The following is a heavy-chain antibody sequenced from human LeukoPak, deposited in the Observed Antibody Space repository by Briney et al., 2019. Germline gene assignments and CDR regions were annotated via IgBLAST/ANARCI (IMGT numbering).Heavy chain of an antibody. V-gene: IGHV3-7*01. CDR2: IKQDGSKK. J-gene: IGHJ4*02. CDR3: ASSGSYRFDY. CDR1: GFPFSSYW. D-gene: IGHD1-26*01. Sequence: GGSLRLSCVASGFPFSSYWMTWVRQAPGKGLEWVANIKQDGSKKSYVDSVKGRFTISRDNAKNSLYLQMNSLRDEDTAVYYCASSGSYRFDYWGQGTLVTVSS.